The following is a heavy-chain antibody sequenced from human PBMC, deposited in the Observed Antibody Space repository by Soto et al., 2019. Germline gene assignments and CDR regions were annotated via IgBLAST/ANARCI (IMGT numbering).Heavy chain of an antibody. CDR3: ARGPHCSGGSGYSPLDY. V-gene: IGHV1-8*01. D-gene: IGHD2-15*01. J-gene: IGHJ4*02. CDR2: MNPNSGNT. Sequence: QVQLVQSGAEVKKPGASVKVSCKASGYTFTSYDINWVRQATGQGLEWMGWMNPNSGNTGYAQKVQGKFTKTRITYTRTAYMELSRLRSKETAVYYCARGPHCSGGSGYSPLDYWGQGTQVTVSS. CDR1: GYTFTSYD.